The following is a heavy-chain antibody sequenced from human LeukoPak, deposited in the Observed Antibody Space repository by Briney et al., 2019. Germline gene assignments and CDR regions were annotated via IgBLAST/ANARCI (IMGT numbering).Heavy chain of an antibody. D-gene: IGHD1-26*01. CDR1: GFTFSDYY. Sequence: PGGSLRLFCAASGFTFSDYYMSWIRQAPGKGLEWVSDISSSSSYTNYADSVKGRFTISRDNAKNSLYLQMNSLRAEDTAVYYCARQGPYSGSSGRAFDIWGQGTMVTVSS. J-gene: IGHJ3*02. CDR2: ISSSSSYT. CDR3: ARQGPYSGSSGRAFDI. V-gene: IGHV3-11*03.